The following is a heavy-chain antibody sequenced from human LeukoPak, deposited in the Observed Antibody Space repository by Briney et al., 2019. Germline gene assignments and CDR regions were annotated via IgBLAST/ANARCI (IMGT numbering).Heavy chain of an antibody. CDR2: ISYDGDKT. D-gene: IGHD6-13*01. V-gene: IGHV3-30*18. Sequence: HPGRSLRLSCEASGFPFSNHGMHWVRQAPGKGLEWVAVISYDGDKTDYADSVKGRFTITRDSSMKTLYLQMNSLRIEDSAMYYCAKGIAAGIFGGSNSWGQGTLVTVSS. CDR3: AKGIAAGIFGGSNS. J-gene: IGHJ4*02. CDR1: GFPFSNHG.